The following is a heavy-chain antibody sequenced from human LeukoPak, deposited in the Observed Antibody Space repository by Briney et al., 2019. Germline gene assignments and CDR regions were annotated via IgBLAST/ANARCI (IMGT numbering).Heavy chain of an antibody. CDR2: IKQDGSEK. D-gene: IGHD4-23*01. V-gene: IGHV3-7*03. Sequence: GGSLRLSCAASGLTFSSYWMSWVRQAPGKGLEWVANIKQDGSEKYYVDSVKGRFTISRDNAKNSLYLQMNSLRAEDTAVYYCARDQTTVVTLYYYYGMDVWGQGTTVTVSS. J-gene: IGHJ6*02. CDR3: ARDQTTVVTLYYYYGMDV. CDR1: GLTFSSYW.